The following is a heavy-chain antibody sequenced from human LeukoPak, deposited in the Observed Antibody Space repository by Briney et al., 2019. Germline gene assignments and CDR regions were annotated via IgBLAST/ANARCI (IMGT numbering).Heavy chain of an antibody. D-gene: IGHD2-15*01. V-gene: IGHV3-11*01. CDR1: GFFVRDFY. CDR2: ISTTGNTI. J-gene: IGHJ4*02. CDR3: ARERWSGGFDY. Sequence: GGSLRLSCAASGFFVRDFYMAWIRQRPGKGLEWVSHISTTGNTINYADSVMGRFTISRDTVKESLYLQLPSLTTEDTAVYYCARERWSGGFDYWGQGTLVTVSS.